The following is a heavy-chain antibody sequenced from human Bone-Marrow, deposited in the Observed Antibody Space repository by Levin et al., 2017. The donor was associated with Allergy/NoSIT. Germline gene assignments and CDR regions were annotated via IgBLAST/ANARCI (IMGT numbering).Heavy chain of an antibody. Sequence: TSETLSLTCSVSGGSINSNGYYWVWIRQPPGKSLQWVASLSYSGTTYTNPSFTARLTTSLDTSRNQFSLKLASVTPADTAVYYCAGPGDSSSWFFNSWGRGILVTVSS. D-gene: IGHD6-13*01. CDR1: GGSINSNGYY. CDR3: AGPGDSSSWFFNS. V-gene: IGHV4-39*01. J-gene: IGHJ5*02. CDR2: LSYSGTT.